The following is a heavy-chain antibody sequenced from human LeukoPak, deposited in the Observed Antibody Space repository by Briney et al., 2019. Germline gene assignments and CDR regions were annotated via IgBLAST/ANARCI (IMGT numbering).Heavy chain of an antibody. Sequence: GGSLRLSCAASGFTFSSYGMHWVRQAPGKGLEWVAFIRYDGNSKYYADSVKGRFTISRDNSKNTLYLQMNSLRAEDTAVYYCARDGYWGQGTMVTVSS. J-gene: IGHJ4*02. V-gene: IGHV3-30*02. CDR2: IRYDGNSK. CDR3: ARDGY. CDR1: GFTFSSYG.